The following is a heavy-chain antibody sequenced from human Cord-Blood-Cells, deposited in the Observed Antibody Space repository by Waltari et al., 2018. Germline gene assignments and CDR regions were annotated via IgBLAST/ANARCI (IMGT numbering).Heavy chain of an antibody. Sequence: KPSETLSLTCTVSGGSISSSSYYWGWIRQPPGKGLEWIGSIYYSGSTYYNPSLKSRVTISVDTSKNQFSLKLSSVTAADTAVYYCASQGPESGYWGQGTLVTVSS. D-gene: IGHD3-10*01. CDR2: IYYSGST. CDR1: GGSISSSSYY. V-gene: IGHV4-39*01. CDR3: ASQGPESGY. J-gene: IGHJ4*02.